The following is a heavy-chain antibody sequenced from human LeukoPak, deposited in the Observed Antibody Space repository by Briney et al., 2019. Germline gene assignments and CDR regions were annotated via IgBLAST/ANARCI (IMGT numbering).Heavy chain of an antibody. Sequence: ASVKVSCKASGYTFTGYYVHWVRQAPGQGLEWMGWINPNSGGTNYAQKFQGRVTMTRDTSISTAYMELSRLRSDDTAVYYCARGLAVAGTVDYWGQGTLVTVSS. CDR1: GYTFTGYY. CDR3: ARGLAVAGTVDY. V-gene: IGHV1-2*02. J-gene: IGHJ4*02. D-gene: IGHD6-19*01. CDR2: INPNSGGT.